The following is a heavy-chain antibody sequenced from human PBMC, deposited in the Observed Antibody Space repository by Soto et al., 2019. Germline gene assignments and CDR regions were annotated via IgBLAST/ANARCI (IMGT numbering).Heavy chain of an antibody. CDR2: FFHTGTA. CDR1: GDAISRHY. Sequence: QVQLQESGPGLVKPSETLSLNCSVSGDAISRHYWSWIRQSPGKGLEWLGYFFHTGTALYNLSLRSRVTMSVDTSKNQCSLKLTSVIPADTSVDFCARNYGVNSQFFDLWGRGTLVTVSS. D-gene: IGHD4-17*01. V-gene: IGHV4-59*11. CDR3: ARNYGVNSQFFDL. J-gene: IGHJ2*01.